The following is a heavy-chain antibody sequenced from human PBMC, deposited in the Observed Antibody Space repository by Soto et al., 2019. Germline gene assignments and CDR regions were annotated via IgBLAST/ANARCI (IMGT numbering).Heavy chain of an antibody. V-gene: IGHV1-69*01. CDR1: GGTFSSYA. CDR3: ARDGVPAAHYYYYGMDV. Sequence: QVQLVQSGSEVKKPGSSVKVSCKASGGTFSSYAISWVRQAPGQGLEWMGGIIPIFGTANYAQKFQGRVTITADESTSTDYMELSSLRSEDTAVYYCARDGVPAAHYYYYGMDVWGQGNTVTVSS. J-gene: IGHJ6*02. CDR2: IIPIFGTA. D-gene: IGHD2-2*01.